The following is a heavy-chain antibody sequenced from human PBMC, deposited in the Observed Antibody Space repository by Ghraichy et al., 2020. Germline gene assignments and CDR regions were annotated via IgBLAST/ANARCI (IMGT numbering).Heavy chain of an antibody. D-gene: IGHD3-16*02. CDR1: GGSISSYY. V-gene: IGHV4-4*07. CDR3: ARGSGFGGVIALFDY. J-gene: IGHJ4*02. Sequence: SETLSLTCTVSGGSISSYYWSWIRQPAGKGLEWIGRIYTSGSTNYNPSLKSRVTMSVDTSKNQFSLKLSSVTAADTAVYYCARGSGFGGVIALFDYWGQGTLVNVSS. CDR2: IYTSGST.